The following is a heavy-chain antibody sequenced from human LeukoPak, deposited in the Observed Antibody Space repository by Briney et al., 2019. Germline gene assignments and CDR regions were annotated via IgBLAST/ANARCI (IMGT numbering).Heavy chain of an antibody. D-gene: IGHD3-22*01. CDR2: INHSGST. CDR3: ARLTPRYYYDSSGLNY. V-gene: IGHV4-34*01. CDR1: GGSFSGYY. Sequence: SETLSLTCAVYGGSFSGYYWSWIRQPPGKGLEWIGEINHSGSTNYNPSLKSRVTISVDTSKNQFSLKLSSVTAADTAVYYCARLTPRYYYDSSGLNYWGQGTLVTVSS. J-gene: IGHJ4*02.